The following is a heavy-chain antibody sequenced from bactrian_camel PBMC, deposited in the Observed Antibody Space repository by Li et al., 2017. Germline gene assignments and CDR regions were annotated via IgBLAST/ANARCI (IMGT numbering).Heavy chain of an antibody. J-gene: IGHJ6*01. CDR2: LSANGEI. Sequence: QLVESGGESVQSGGSLKLSCVASGHSNFCMAWFRQPPGKSREYREGVAFLSANGEINIADSVKGRFTISKDNAQNTLYLQMSSLKSEDTALYYCAKSRSLGGSWYRWGGDTDFGYWGQGTQVTVS. D-gene: IGHD6*01. CDR3: AKSRSLGGSWYRWGGDTDFGY. V-gene: IGHV3S60*01. CDR1: GHSNFC.